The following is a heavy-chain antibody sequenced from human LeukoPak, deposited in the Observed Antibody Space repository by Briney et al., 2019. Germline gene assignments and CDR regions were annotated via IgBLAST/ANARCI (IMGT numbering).Heavy chain of an antibody. CDR1: GGSFSGYY. Sequence: SETLSLTCAVYGGSFSGYYWSWLRQPPGKGLEWIGEINPSGSTNYNPSLKSRVTISVDTSKNQFSLKLSSVTAADTAVYYCARDTANYYGWGSYPNWFDPWGQGTLVTVSS. CDR2: INPSGST. CDR3: ARDTANYYGWGSYPNWFDP. J-gene: IGHJ5*02. V-gene: IGHV4-34*01. D-gene: IGHD3-10*01.